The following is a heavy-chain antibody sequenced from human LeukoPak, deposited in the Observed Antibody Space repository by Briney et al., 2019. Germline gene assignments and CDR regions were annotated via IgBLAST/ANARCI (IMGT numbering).Heavy chain of an antibody. V-gene: IGHV4-59*08. Sequence: SETLSLTCTVSGGSISSYYWSWIRQPPGKGLEWIGYIYYSGSTNYNPSLKSRVTISVDTSKNQFSLKLSSVTAADTAVYYCARGHSKVVPAALDYWGQGALVTVSS. CDR2: IYYSGST. J-gene: IGHJ4*02. CDR3: ARGHSKVVPAALDY. D-gene: IGHD2-2*01. CDR1: GGSISSYY.